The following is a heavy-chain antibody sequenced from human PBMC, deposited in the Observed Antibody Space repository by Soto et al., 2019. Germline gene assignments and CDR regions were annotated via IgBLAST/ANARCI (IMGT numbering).Heavy chain of an antibody. CDR1: GFTFSSYS. Sequence: EVQLVESGGGLVKPGGSLRLSCAASGFTFSSYSMNWVHQAPGKGLEWVSSISSSSSYIYYADSVKGRFTISRDNAKNSLYLQMNSLRAEDTAVYYCAREGRATGRFDYWGQGTLVTVSS. D-gene: IGHD4-4*01. CDR2: ISSSSSYI. CDR3: AREGRATGRFDY. J-gene: IGHJ4*02. V-gene: IGHV3-21*01.